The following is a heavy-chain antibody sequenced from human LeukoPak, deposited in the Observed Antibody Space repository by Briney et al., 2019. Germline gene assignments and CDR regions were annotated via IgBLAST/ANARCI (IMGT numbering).Heavy chain of an antibody. CDR3: ARPPGMTAAFDI. CDR1: GFTFSNYE. CDR2: STSSGNTV. J-gene: IGHJ3*02. D-gene: IGHD1-1*01. V-gene: IGHV3-48*03. Sequence: GGSLRLSCVASGFTFSNYEMNWVRPVPGKGLEWISYSTSSGNTVYYADSVKGRFTTSRDNAKNSLYLQMNSLRVEDTAVYYCARPPGMTAAFDIWGRGTMVTVSS.